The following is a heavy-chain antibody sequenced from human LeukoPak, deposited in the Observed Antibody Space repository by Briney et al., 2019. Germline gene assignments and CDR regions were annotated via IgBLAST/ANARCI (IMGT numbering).Heavy chain of an antibody. CDR1: GFTFTSSA. Sequence: TSGPVSCKASGFTFTSSAMQWVRQARGQRLEWIGWIVVGSGNTNYAQKLQERVTITRDMSTSTAYMELSSLRSEDTAVYYCAAALGITMVRGPPYYGMDVWGQGTTVTVYS. D-gene: IGHD3-10*01. J-gene: IGHJ6*02. CDR2: IVVGSGNT. V-gene: IGHV1-58*02. CDR3: AAALGITMVRGPPYYGMDV.